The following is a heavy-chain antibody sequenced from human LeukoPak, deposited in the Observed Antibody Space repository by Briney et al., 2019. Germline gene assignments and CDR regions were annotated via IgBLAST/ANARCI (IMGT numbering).Heavy chain of an antibody. CDR1: GYTFTSYG. D-gene: IGHD2-2*01. CDR3: ARALFPYCSSTSCHSGYFDY. J-gene: IGHJ4*02. Sequence: ASVKVSCKASGYTFTSYGISWVRQAPGQGLEWMGWISAYNGNTNYAQKLQGRVTITAGESTSTAYMELSSLRSEDTAVYYCARALFPYCSSTSCHSGYFDYWGQGTLVTVSS. CDR2: ISAYNGNT. V-gene: IGHV1-18*01.